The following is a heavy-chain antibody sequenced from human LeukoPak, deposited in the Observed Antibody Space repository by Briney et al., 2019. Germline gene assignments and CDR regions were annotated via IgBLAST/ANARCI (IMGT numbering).Heavy chain of an antibody. CDR2: IYSGGST. D-gene: IGHD1-26*01. J-gene: IGHJ4*02. CDR1: GFTVSSNY. CDR3: ARSMSGSREL. V-gene: IGHV3-53*01. Sequence: PGGSLRLSCAASGFTVSSNYMSWVRQAPGKGLEWVSVIYSGGSTYYADSVKGRFTISRDNAKNTLYLQMNSLSAEDTAMYYCARSMSGSRELWGQGTLVTVSS.